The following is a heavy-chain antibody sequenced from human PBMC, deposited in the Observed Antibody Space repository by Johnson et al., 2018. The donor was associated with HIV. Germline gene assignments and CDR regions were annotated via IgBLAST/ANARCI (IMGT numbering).Heavy chain of an antibody. D-gene: IGHD7-27*01. J-gene: IGHJ3*02. CDR1: GFTFSGYG. CDR2: ISYDGNNK. CDR3: ARDLDWGRQSGAFDI. V-gene: IGHV3-30*03. Sequence: QVQLVESGGGVVQPGKSLRLSCAASGFTFSGYGMHWVRQAPGKGLEWVAVISYDGNNKYYADSVKGRFTISRDNSKNTLFLQINSLRAEDTALYYCARDLDWGRQSGAFDIWGQGTMVTVSS.